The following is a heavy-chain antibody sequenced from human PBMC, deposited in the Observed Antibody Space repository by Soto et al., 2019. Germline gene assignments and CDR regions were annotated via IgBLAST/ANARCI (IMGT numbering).Heavy chain of an antibody. Sequence: GGSLRLSCSTSGFTFSSYAIHWVRQSQGKGLEYISGVRGNGDPPFYADSVKGRFTISRDNSKNTVYLQMSSLSADDAAVYYCVKTRGGNNFDFFDWGQGTLVTVYS. V-gene: IGHV3-64D*06. CDR1: GFTFSSYA. J-gene: IGHJ4*02. CDR2: VRGNGDPP. CDR3: VKTRGGNNFDFFD. D-gene: IGHD2-15*01.